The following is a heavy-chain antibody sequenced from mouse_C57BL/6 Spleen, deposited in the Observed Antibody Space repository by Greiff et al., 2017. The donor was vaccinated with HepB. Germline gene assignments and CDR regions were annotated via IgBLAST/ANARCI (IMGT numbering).Heavy chain of an antibody. CDR3: ARKPTRVTMNYAMDY. CDR1: GFTFSDYG. CDR2: ISSGSSTI. V-gene: IGHV5-17*01. Sequence: EVKLVESGGGLVKPGGSLKLSCAASGFTFSDYGMHWVRQAPEKGLEWVAYISSGSSTIYYADTVKGRFTISRDNAKNTLFLQMTSLRSEDTAMYYCARKPTRVTMNYAMDYWGQGTSVTVSS. J-gene: IGHJ4*01. D-gene: IGHD2-5*01.